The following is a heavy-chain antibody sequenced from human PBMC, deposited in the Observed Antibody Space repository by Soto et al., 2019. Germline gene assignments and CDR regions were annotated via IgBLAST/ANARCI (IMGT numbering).Heavy chain of an antibody. J-gene: IGHJ4*02. D-gene: IGHD6-19*01. CDR3: ARAGWYRFDY. V-gene: IGHV3-74*01. CDR2: INSDGTTI. CDR1: GCTFSNYW. Sequence: GSLRLSWAASGCTFSNYWVHWVRQAPGKGLMWVSRINSDGTTINYADSVEGRFTISRDNAKNTLFLQMNSLRVEDTAVYYCARAGWYRFDYWGQGTLVTVSS.